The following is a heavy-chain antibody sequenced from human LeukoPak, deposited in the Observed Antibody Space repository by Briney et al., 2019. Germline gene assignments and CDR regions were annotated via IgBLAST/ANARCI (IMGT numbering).Heavy chain of an antibody. CDR2: IYSGGST. J-gene: IGHJ4*01. CDR3: ARHPRDGYSRPSFDY. CDR1: GFTVSSNY. V-gene: IGHV3-53*01. Sequence: PGGSLRLSCAASGFTVSSNYMSWVRQAPGEGLEWVSVIYSGGSTYYADSVKGRFTISRDNSKNTLYLQMNSLRAEDTAVYFCARHPRDGYSRPSFDYWGHGTLVTVSS. D-gene: IGHD5-24*01.